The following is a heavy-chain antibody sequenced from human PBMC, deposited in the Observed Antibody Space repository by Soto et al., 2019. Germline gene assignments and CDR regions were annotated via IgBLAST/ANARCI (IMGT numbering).Heavy chain of an antibody. V-gene: IGHV3-21*01. J-gene: IGHJ4*02. D-gene: IGHD6-6*01. Sequence: PGGSLRLSCAASGFSFSVYTMNWVLQAPGKGLEWVSSISSSSSYIYYADSLKGRFTISRDNAKNSVYLQMNSLRAEDTAVYYCARGIAARTPPDNWGQGTLVTVSS. CDR1: GFSFSVYT. CDR3: ARGIAARTPPDN. CDR2: ISSSSSYI.